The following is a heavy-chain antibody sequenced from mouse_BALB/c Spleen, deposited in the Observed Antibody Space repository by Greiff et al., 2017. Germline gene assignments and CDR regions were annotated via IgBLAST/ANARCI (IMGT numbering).Heavy chain of an antibody. CDR1: GFTFSSYG. CDR3: ARQLRYPFDY. Sequence: EVKLEESGGDLVKPGGSLKLSCAASGFTFSSYGMSWVRQTPDKRLEWVATISSGGSYTYYPDSVKGRFTISRDNAKNTLYLQMSSLKSEDTAMYYCARQLRYPFDYWGQGTTLTVSS. V-gene: IGHV5-6*02. J-gene: IGHJ2*01. CDR2: ISSGGSYT. D-gene: IGHD1-1*01.